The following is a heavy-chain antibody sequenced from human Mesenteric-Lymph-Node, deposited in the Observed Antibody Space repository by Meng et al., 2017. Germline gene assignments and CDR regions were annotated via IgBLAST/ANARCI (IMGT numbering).Heavy chain of an antibody. D-gene: IGHD6-13*01. J-gene: IGHJ6*02. CDR1: GFTFSSYA. CDR3: AKDGMAAAGSSMDV. V-gene: IGHV3-23*01. CDR2: ISGSGGST. Sequence: GGSLRLSCAASGFTFSSYAMSWVRQAPGKGLEWVSAISGSGGSTYYADSVKGRFTISRDNSKNTLYLQMNSLRAEDTALYYCAKDGMAAAGSSMDVWGQGTTVTVSS.